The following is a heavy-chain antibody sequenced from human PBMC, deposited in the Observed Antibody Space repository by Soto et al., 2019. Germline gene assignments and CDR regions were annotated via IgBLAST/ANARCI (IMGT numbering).Heavy chain of an antibody. CDR1: GFTFSSYS. J-gene: IGHJ6*03. Sequence: GGSLRLSCAASGFTFSSYSMNWVRQAPGKGLEWVSSISSSSSYIYYADSVKGRFTISRDNAKNSLYLQMNSLRAEDTAVYYCARDWEGPAAIYYYYYMDVWGKGTTVTVSS. V-gene: IGHV3-21*01. CDR3: ARDWEGPAAIYYYYYMDV. D-gene: IGHD2-2*01. CDR2: ISSSSSYI.